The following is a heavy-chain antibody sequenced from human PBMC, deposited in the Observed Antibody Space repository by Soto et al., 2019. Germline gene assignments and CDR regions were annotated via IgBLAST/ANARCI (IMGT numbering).Heavy chain of an antibody. V-gene: IGHV4-34*01. CDR3: ARGGRFLEWFHPIDC. CDR1: GGSFSGYY. CDR2: INHSGST. D-gene: IGHD3-3*01. J-gene: IGHJ4*01. Sequence: QVQLQQWGAGLLKPSETLSLTCAVYGGSFSGYYWSWIRQPPGKGLEWIGEINHSGSTNYNPSLKSRVTIIVDASKNQFSLKLSSVTAADTDVYYCARGGRFLEWFHPIDCWGHGSVVTVS.